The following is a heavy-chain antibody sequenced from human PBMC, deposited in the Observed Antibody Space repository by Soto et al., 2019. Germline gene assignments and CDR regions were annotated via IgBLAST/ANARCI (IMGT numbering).Heavy chain of an antibody. V-gene: IGHV5-51*01. CDR2: IYPGDSDT. CDR1: GYSFTSYW. Sequence: PGEPLKISCNGSGYSFTSYWSGRAPQMHGEGLERMGIIYPGDSDTRYSPSFQGQVTIPADKSTSTAYPQWSSLKASDTAMDYCARLGCSSTSCYYYGMDVWGQGTTVTVSS. J-gene: IGHJ6*02. CDR3: ARLGCSSTSCYYYGMDV. D-gene: IGHD2-2*01.